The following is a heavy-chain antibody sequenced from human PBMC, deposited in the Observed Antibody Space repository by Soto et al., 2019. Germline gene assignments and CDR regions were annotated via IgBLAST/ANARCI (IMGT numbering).Heavy chain of an antibody. Sequence: SETLSLTCTVSGGSVSSGSYYWSWIRQPPGKGLEWIGYIYYSGSTNYNPSLKSRVTISVDTSKNQFSLKLSSVTAADTAVYYCAREGYYDSSGYYHNWFDPWGQGTLVTVSS. V-gene: IGHV4-61*01. J-gene: IGHJ5*02. CDR2: IYYSGST. CDR1: GGSVSSGSYY. D-gene: IGHD3-22*01. CDR3: AREGYYDSSGYYHNWFDP.